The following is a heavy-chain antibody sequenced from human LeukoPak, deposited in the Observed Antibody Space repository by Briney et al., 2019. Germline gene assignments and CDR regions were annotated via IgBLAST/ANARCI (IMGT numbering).Heavy chain of an antibody. Sequence: GGSLRLSCSGAGFTFSSHSMHWGRQARGRGLEYVSVITSNRSNTYYAHSMNARFTISTNNSNNSLYLQMSSLSADDTAVYYCVKRGLASWPMYYFDYWGQGTLVTVSS. CDR2: ITSNRSNT. CDR3: VKRGLASWPMYYFDY. J-gene: IGHJ4*02. CDR1: GFTFSSHS. V-gene: IGHV3-64D*06. D-gene: IGHD2-2*01.